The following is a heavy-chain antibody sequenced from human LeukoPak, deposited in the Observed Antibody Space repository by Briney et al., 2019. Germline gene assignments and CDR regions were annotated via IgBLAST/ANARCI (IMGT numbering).Heavy chain of an antibody. CDR2: INHSGRT. J-gene: IGHJ4*02. V-gene: IGHV4-34*01. D-gene: IGHD5-18*01. CDR1: GVSFSGYY. CDR3: AREQRYFYGH. Sequence: SETLSLTCAVYGVSFSGYYWSWVRQPPGKGLEWLGEINHSGRTNYNPSLKSRVTISLHTSNHQFSLKLSSVTAADTAVYYCAREQRYFYGHWAQGTLVPLSS.